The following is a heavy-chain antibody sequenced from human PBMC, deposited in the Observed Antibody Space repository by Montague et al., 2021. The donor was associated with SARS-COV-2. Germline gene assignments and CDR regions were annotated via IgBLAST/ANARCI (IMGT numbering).Heavy chain of an antibody. CDR2: IRGIPYGGTT. CDR3: TKDPDAYN. V-gene: IGHV3-49*03. Sequence: SPRLSCAASGFTFGEHAMSWFRQAPGKGLEWVAFIRGIPYGGTTEYVASVKGRFIISRDNSKSIAYLEMNSLKTEDTAVYYCTKDPDAYNWGQGTLVTVSS. D-gene: IGHD5-24*01. J-gene: IGHJ4*02. CDR1: GFTFGEHA.